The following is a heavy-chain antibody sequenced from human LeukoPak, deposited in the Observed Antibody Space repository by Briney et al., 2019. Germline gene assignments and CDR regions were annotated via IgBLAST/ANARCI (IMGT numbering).Heavy chain of an antibody. CDR2: ISGGGERT. J-gene: IGHJ5*02. CDR1: GLVFSRTA. V-gene: IGHV3-23*01. D-gene: IGHD6-19*01. CDR3: GKDGGQYSSGPEFDP. Sequence: GGSLRLSCTASGLVFSRTAVNWARQSPGRGLEWLSAISGGGERTFYADSVRGRFTISRDNSKNMVYLQMNSLRVDDTAIYYCGKDGGQYSSGPEFDPRGQGDLVTVPS.